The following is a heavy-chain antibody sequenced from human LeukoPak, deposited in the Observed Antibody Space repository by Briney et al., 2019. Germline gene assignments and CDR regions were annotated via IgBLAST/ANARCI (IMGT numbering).Heavy chain of an antibody. J-gene: IGHJ4*02. Sequence: KPSETLSLTCTVSGGSISSYYWSWIRQPPGKGLEWIGYIYYSGSTNYNPSLKSRVTISVDTSKNQFSLKLSSVTAADTAVYYCARQRVRGVWPLDYWGQGTLVTVSS. CDR2: IYYSGST. D-gene: IGHD3-10*01. V-gene: IGHV4-59*08. CDR1: GGSISSYY. CDR3: ARQRVRGVWPLDY.